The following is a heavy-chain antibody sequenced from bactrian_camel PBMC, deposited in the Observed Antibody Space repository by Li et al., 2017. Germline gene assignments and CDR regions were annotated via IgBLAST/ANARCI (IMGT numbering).Heavy chain of an antibody. CDR3: AAERRVRLNYGGISSLDPDEYVY. V-gene: IGHV3-3*01. CDR2: IRRSGGET. Sequence: HVQLVESGGGSVQAGGSLRLSCVISGHSRGSNCVGWYRLPPGRAPAEREGIAAIRRSGGETWYAGSVKGRFTISKDNAKITLYLHMTSLKPEDSGMYYCAAERRVRLNYGGISSLDPDEYVYWGQGTQVTVS. D-gene: IGHD1*01. CDR1: GHSRGSNC. J-gene: IGHJ4*01.